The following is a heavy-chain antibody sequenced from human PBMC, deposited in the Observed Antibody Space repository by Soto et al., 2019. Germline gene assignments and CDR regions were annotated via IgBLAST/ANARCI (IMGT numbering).Heavy chain of an antibody. CDR3: ARVLFIAAAGPFDY. CDR2: INAGNGNT. D-gene: IGHD6-13*01. J-gene: IGHJ4*02. V-gene: IGHV1-3*01. CDR1: GYTFTSYA. Sequence: GASVKVSCKASGYTFTSYAMHWVRQAPGQRLEWMGWINAGNGNTKYSQKFQGRVTITRDTSASTAYMELSSLRSEDTAVYYCARVLFIAAAGPFDYWGQGTLVTVSS.